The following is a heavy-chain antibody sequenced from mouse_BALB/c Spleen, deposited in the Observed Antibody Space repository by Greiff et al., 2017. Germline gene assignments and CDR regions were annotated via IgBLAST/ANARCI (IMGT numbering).Heavy chain of an antibody. CDR1: GFTFSDYY. CDR3: ARDIPMTGFYAMDY. D-gene: IGHD2-3*01. V-gene: IGHV5-4*02. CDR2: ISDGGSYT. Sequence: EVKLMESGGGLVKPGGSLKLSCAASGFTFSDYYMYWVRQTPEKRLEWVATISDGGSYTYYPDSVKGRFTISRDNAKNNLYLQMSSLKSEDTAMYYCARDIPMTGFYAMDYWGQGTSVTVSS. J-gene: IGHJ4*01.